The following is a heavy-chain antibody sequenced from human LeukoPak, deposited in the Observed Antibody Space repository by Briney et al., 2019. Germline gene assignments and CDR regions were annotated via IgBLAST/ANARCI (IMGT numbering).Heavy chain of an antibody. CDR2: ISGSGGST. Sequence: PGGSLRLSCAASGFTFSTYAMSWVRQAPGKGLEWVSAISGSGGSTYYADSVKGRFTISRDNSKNTLYLQMNSPRAEDTAVYYCATVRIVGAKVSGYWGQGTLVTVSS. CDR1: GFTFSTYA. J-gene: IGHJ4*02. V-gene: IGHV3-23*01. D-gene: IGHD1-26*01. CDR3: ATVRIVGAKVSGY.